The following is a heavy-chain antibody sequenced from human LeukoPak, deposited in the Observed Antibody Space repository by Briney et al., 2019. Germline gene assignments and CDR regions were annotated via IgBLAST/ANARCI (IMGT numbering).Heavy chain of an antibody. CDR3: ARGLYSNPPYYYYYMDV. Sequence: PSETLSLTCTVSGYSISSGYYWGWIRQPPGKGLEWIGEINHSGSTNYNPSLKSRVTISVDTSKNQFSLKLSSVTAADTAVYYCARGLYSNPPYYYYYMDVWGKGTTVTVSS. D-gene: IGHD4-11*01. CDR1: GYSISSGYY. J-gene: IGHJ6*03. V-gene: IGHV4-38-2*02. CDR2: INHSGST.